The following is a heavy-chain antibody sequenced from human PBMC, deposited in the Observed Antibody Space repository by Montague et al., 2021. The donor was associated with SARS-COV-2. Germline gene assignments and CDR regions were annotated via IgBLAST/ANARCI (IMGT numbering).Heavy chain of an antibody. V-gene: IGHV4-31*03. CDR2: IYYSGST. J-gene: IGHJ3*02. CDR3: ASARITMIVVVDAFDI. CDR1: GGSISSGGYY. Sequence: TLSLTCTVSGGSISSGGYYWSWIRQHPGKGLEWIGYIYYSGSTYYNPSLKSRVTISVDTSKNQFSLKLSSVTAADTAVYYCASARITMIVVVDAFDIWGPVTMVTGSS. D-gene: IGHD3-22*01.